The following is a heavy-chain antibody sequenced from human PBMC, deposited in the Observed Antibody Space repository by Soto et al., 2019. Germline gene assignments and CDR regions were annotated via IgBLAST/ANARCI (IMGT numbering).Heavy chain of an antibody. CDR2: ISAYNGNA. D-gene: IGHD6-13*01. V-gene: IGHV1-18*04. Sequence: ASVKVSCKACGYIFTSYRISWVRQAPGQGLEWMGWISAYNGNANYPQKYQDRVTMTTDTSTSTAYMELRSLRSDDTAVYYCARGAGSSSTISWYYYAMDVWGQGTTVTVSS. J-gene: IGHJ6*01. CDR1: GYIFTSYR. CDR3: ARGAGSSSTISWYYYAMDV.